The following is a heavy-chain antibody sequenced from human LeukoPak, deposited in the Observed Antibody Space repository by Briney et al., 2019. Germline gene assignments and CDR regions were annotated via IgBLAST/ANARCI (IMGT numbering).Heavy chain of an antibody. CDR2: ISGSGRST. Sequence: GGSLRLSCAASESTFITYAMIWVRQAPGKGLEWVATISGSGRSTYYADSVKGRFTISRDNSKHTLFLQMASLRAEDTAVYYCVKASSSSWSSFDYWGQGTLVTVSS. CDR1: ESTFITYA. D-gene: IGHD6-13*01. CDR3: VKASSSSWSSFDY. J-gene: IGHJ4*02. V-gene: IGHV3-23*01.